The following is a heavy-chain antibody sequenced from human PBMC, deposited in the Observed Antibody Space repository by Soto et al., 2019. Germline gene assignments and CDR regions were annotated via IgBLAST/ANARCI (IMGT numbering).Heavy chain of an antibody. CDR2: ISGSGGST. V-gene: IGHV3-23*01. CDR3: AKGSSGWYERFDY. CDR1: GLTCSSYV. Sequence: EVQLLESGGGLVQPGGSLRLSCAASGLTCSSYVMSWVRQAPRKGLEWVSAISGSGGSTYYTDSVKGRFTISRDNSKNTLYLQMNSLRAEDTAVYYCAKGSSGWYERFDYWGQGTLATVSS. D-gene: IGHD6-19*01. J-gene: IGHJ4*02.